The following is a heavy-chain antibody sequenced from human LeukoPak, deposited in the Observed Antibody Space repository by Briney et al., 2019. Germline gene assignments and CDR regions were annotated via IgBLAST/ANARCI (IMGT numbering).Heavy chain of an antibody. V-gene: IGHV3-74*01. CDR2: INEDGSST. CDR3: TTDTFGARDS. CDR1: GFTFDDYG. Sequence: GGSLRLSCAASGFTFDDYGMSWVRQAPGKGLVWVSRINEDGSSTSYAESVRGRFTISRDNAKNTLYLQMNSLRAEDAAVYYCTTDTFGARDSWGQGTLVTVSS. D-gene: IGHD3-10*01. J-gene: IGHJ4*02.